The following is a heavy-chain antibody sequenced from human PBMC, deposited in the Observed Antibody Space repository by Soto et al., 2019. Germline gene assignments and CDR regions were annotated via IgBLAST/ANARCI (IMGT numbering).Heavy chain of an antibody. J-gene: IGHJ6*02. CDR2: IYYSGST. CDR1: GGSISSSSYY. Sequence: SETLSLTCTVSGGSISSSSYYWGWIRQPPGKGLEWIGSIYYSGSTYYNPSLKSRVTISVDTSKNKFSLKLSSVTAADTAVYYCARLGYYYGMDVWGQGTTVTVS. CDR3: ARLGYYYGMDV. V-gene: IGHV4-39*01.